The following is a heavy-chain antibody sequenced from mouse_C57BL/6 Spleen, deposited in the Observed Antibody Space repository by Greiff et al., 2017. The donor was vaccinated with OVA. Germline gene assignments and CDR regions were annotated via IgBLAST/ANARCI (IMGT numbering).Heavy chain of an antibody. D-gene: IGHD4-1*02. V-gene: IGHV1-18*01. J-gene: IGHJ4*01. CDR1: GYTFTDYN. CDR3: ARRGQLFLAMDY. CDR2: INPNNGGT. Sequence: VQLQQSGPELVKPGASVKIPCKASGYTFTDYNMDWVKQSHGKSLEWIGDINPNNGGTIYNQKFQGKATLTVDKSSSTAYMELRSLTSEDTAVYYCARRGQLFLAMDYWGQGPSVTVSS.